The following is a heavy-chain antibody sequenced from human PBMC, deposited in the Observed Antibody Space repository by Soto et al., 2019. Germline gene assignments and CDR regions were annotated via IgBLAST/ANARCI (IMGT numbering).Heavy chain of an antibody. J-gene: IGHJ6*03. V-gene: IGHV4-34*01. CDR3: ARRLGYCTNGVCSLYYYYYMDV. Sequence: SETLSLTCAVYGGSFSGYYWSWIRQPPGKGLEWIGEINHSGSTNYNPSLKSRVTISVDTSKNQFSLKLSSVTAADTAVYYCARRLGYCTNGVCSLYYYYYMDVWGKGTTVTVSS. CDR1: GGSFSGYY. D-gene: IGHD2-8*01. CDR2: INHSGST.